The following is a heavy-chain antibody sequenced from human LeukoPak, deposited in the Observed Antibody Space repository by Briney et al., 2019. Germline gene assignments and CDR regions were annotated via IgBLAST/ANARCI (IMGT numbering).Heavy chain of an antibody. D-gene: IGHD6-13*01. CDR1: GGSISSSSYF. CDR2: IYYSGST. J-gene: IGHJ4*02. CDR3: AITALGYSSSWYVPFDY. V-gene: IGHV4-39*01. Sequence: SETLSLTCTVSGGSISSSSYFWSWIRQPPGKGLEWIGIIYYSGSTYYNPSLKSRVTISVDTSKNQFSLKLSSVTAADTAVYYCAITALGYSSSWYVPFDYWGQGTLVTVSS.